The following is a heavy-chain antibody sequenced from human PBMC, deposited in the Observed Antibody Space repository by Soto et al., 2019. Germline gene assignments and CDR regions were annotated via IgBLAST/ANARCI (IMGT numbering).Heavy chain of an antibody. Sequence: GGSLRLSCAASGFTFSSYSMNWVRQAPGKGLEWVSSISSSSSYIYYADSVKGRFTVSRDNAKNSLYLQMNSLRAEDTAVYYCARGIMITFGGVTFDYWGQGTLVTVSS. CDR2: ISSSSSYI. CDR1: GFTFSSYS. J-gene: IGHJ4*02. V-gene: IGHV3-21*01. CDR3: ARGIMITFGGVTFDY. D-gene: IGHD3-16*01.